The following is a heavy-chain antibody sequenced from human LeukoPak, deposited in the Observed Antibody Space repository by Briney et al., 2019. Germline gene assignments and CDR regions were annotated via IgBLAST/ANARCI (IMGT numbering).Heavy chain of an antibody. CDR2: INHSGST. V-gene: IGHV4-34*01. J-gene: IGHJ5*02. Sequence: SETLSLTCAVYGGSFSGYYWSWIRQPPGEGLEWIGEINHSGSTNYNPSLKSRVTISVDTSKNQFSLKLSSVTAADTAVYYCARHRYNYDFWSGYPGKWFDPWGQGTLVTVSS. D-gene: IGHD3-3*01. CDR3: ARHRYNYDFWSGYPGKWFDP. CDR1: GGSFSGYY.